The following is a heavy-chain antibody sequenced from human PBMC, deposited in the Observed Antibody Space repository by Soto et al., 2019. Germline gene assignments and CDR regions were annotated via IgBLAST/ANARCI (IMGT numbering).Heavy chain of an antibody. CDR2: SQYDGDNK. CDR1: GFTLSHFG. CDR3: ATEDLALGQGALDH. D-gene: IGHD3-16*01. V-gene: IGHV3-33*05. J-gene: IGHJ3*01. Sequence: QEQLVETGGGVVQPGRSLRLSCAASGFTLSHFGVHWVRQVPGKGLDWVAVSQYDGDNKYFADSVKGRFNICRDNSKNTLSLQQNRLPADDAAIYNRATEDLALGQGALDHWGPGTMVIVSS.